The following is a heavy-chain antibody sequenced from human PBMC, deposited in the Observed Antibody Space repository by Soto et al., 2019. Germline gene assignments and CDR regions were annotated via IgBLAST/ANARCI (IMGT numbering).Heavy chain of an antibody. CDR2: ITSSGSTT. CDR1: GFTFSDYY. V-gene: IGHV3-11*01. J-gene: IGHJ4*02. CDR3: ARERYSYGPYYFDY. D-gene: IGHD5-18*01. Sequence: GGSLRLSCAASGFTFSDYYMSWIRQAPGKGLEWVSSITSSGSTTYYTDSVRGRFTISRDNAKNSLYLQMNSLRAEDTAVYYCARERYSYGPYYFDYWGQGTLVTVSS.